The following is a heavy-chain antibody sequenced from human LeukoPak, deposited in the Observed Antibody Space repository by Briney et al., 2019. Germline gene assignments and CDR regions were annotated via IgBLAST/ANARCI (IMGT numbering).Heavy chain of an antibody. CDR1: GGSISSYY. Sequence: PSETLSLTCTVSGGSISSYYRSWIRQPAGKGLEWIGRIYTSGSTNYNPSLKSRVTMSVDTSKNQFSLKLSSVTAADTAVYYCASQGIFGGKRNNWFDPWGQGTLVTVSS. CDR2: IYTSGST. D-gene: IGHD3-3*01. J-gene: IGHJ5*02. CDR3: ASQGIFGGKRNNWFDP. V-gene: IGHV4-4*07.